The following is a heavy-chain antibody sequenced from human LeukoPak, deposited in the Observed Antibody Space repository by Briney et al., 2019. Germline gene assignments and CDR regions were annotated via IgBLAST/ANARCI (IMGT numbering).Heavy chain of an antibody. Sequence: GGSLRLSCAASGFTFDDYAMHWVRQAPGKGLEWVSGISWNSGSIGYADSVKGRFTISRDNSKNTLYLQMNSLRAEDTAVYYCANWGRLVDYWGQGTLVTVSS. CDR3: ANWGRLVDY. V-gene: IGHV3-9*01. CDR2: ISWNSGSI. CDR1: GFTFDDYA. J-gene: IGHJ4*02. D-gene: IGHD7-27*01.